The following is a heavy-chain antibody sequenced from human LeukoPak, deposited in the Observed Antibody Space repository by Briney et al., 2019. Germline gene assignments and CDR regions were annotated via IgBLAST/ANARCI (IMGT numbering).Heavy chain of an antibody. CDR2: ISWNSGSI. Sequence: GRSLRLSCAASGFTLDDYAMHWVRQAPGKGLEWVSGISWNSGSIGYADSVKGRFTISRDNAKNSLYLQMNSLRAEDTALYYCAKDMGYSSSWYGFSYYGMDVWGQGTTVTVSS. CDR1: GFTLDDYA. V-gene: IGHV3-9*01. CDR3: AKDMGYSSSWYGFSYYGMDV. J-gene: IGHJ6*02. D-gene: IGHD6-13*01.